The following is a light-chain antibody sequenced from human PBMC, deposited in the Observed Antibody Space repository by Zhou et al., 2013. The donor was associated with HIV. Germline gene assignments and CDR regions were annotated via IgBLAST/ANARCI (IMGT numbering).Light chain of an antibody. CDR3: QQYGSSPTT. CDR2: GAS. J-gene: IGKJ4*01. V-gene: IGKV3-20*01. Sequence: EIVLTQSPGTLSLSPGERATLSSRASQSLSSSYLAWYQQEPGQAPRLLIYGASSRATGIPDRFSGSGSGRDFTLTISRLEPEDFAVYYCQQYGSSPTTFGGGTKVEMK. CDR1: QSLSSSY.